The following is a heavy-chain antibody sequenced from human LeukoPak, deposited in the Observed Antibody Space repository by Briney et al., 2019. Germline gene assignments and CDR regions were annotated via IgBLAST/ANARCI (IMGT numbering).Heavy chain of an antibody. CDR1: GYTFTTYA. D-gene: IGHD3-16*01. J-gene: IGHJ3*01. V-gene: IGHV1-18*01. CDR2: IGTYNGNP. Sequence: ASVKVSCKASGYTFTTYAISWVRQAPGHGLEWMGWIGTYNGNPDYAQNLQGRVTMTTDTSTSTAYMELRNLKSDDTAVYYCAREDPGGAFDVWGRGTMVTVSS. CDR3: AREDPGGAFDV.